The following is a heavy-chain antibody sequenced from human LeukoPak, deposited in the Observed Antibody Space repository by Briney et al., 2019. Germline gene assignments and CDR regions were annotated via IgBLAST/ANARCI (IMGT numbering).Heavy chain of an antibody. Sequence: PSETLSLTCAVYGGSFSGYYWSWIRQPPGKGLEWIGEINHSGSTNYNPSLKSRVTISVDTSKNQFSLKLSSVTAADTAVYYCAREISNDYVWGSNYYYYYMDVWGKGTTVTISS. CDR3: AREISNDYVWGSNYYYYYMDV. V-gene: IGHV4-34*01. D-gene: IGHD3-16*01. J-gene: IGHJ6*03. CDR2: INHSGST. CDR1: GGSFSGYY.